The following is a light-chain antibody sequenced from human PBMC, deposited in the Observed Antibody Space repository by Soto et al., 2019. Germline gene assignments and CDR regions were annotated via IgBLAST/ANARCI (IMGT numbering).Light chain of an antibody. CDR3: SSYTSSSTRV. Sequence: QSVLTQPASVSGSPGQSITISCTGTSSDVGGYNYVSWYQQQPGKAPKLMIYDVTNRPSGVSNRFSGSKSGSTASLTISGLEADEEADYSCSSYTSSSTRVFGGGTKLTVL. CDR2: DVT. CDR1: SSDVGGYNY. V-gene: IGLV2-14*03. J-gene: IGLJ2*01.